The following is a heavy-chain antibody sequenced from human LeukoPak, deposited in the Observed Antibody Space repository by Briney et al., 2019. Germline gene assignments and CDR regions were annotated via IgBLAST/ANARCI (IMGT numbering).Heavy chain of an antibody. D-gene: IGHD1-1*01. Sequence: SGTLSLTCSVSGYAISSGYHWGWIRQPPGKGLEWVGSIHRTGSTYYNPSLKSRVTISVDTSKNQFSLSVRSVTAADSAVYYCARDRDLENFDYWGQGTLVTVSS. CDR1: GYAISSGYH. V-gene: IGHV4-38-2*02. CDR2: IHRTGST. CDR3: ARDRDLENFDY. J-gene: IGHJ4*02.